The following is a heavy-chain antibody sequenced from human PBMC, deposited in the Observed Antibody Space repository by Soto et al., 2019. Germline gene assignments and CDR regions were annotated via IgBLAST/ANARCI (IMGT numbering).Heavy chain of an antibody. D-gene: IGHD3-9*01. CDR2: IIPILGIA. CDR1: GGTFSSYT. J-gene: IGHJ3*02. Sequence: QVQLVQSGAEVKKPGSSVKVSCKASGGTFSSYTISWVRQAPGQGLEWMGRIIPILGIANYAQKFQGRVTVTADKATSTAYRELSSLRSEDTAVYYCASPSYDILTGYERQGFDIWGQGTMVTVSS. V-gene: IGHV1-69*02. CDR3: ASPSYDILTGYERQGFDI.